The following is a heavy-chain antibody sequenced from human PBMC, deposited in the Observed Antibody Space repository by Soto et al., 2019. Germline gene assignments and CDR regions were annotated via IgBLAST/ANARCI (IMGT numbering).Heavy chain of an antibody. CDR3: ARDQKARFCNGGSCYFYSGMDV. D-gene: IGHD2-15*01. CDR1: GGPFSRYS. V-gene: IGHV1-69*13. CDR2: IIPIFGTA. Sequence: PVKVSCKASGGPFSRYSFSWGGKAPGQGLEWMGGIIPIFGTANYAQKFQGRVTITADESTSTAYMELSSLRSEDTAVYYCARDQKARFCNGGSCYFYSGMDVWGQGTTVTVSS. J-gene: IGHJ6*02.